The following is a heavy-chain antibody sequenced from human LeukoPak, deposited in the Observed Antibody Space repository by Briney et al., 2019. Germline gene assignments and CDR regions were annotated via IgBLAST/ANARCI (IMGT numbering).Heavy chain of an antibody. D-gene: IGHD3-22*01. CDR1: EFTVSSNY. CDR3: ARDYYDSSGYRHDAFHI. V-gene: IGHV3-53*01. J-gene: IGHJ3*02. CDR2: IYSGGST. Sequence: PGGSLRLSCAASEFTVSSNYMSWVRQAPGKGLEWVSVIYSGGSTYYADSVKGRFTISRDNSKNTLYLQMNSLRAEDTAVYYCARDYYDSSGYRHDAFHIWGQGTMVTVSS.